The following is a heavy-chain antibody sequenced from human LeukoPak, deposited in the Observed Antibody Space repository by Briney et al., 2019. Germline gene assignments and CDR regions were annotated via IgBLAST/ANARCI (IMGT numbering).Heavy chain of an antibody. Sequence: PGGSLRLSCAASGFTFSSYWMSCVRQAPGKGLEWVANIKQDGSEKCYVDSVKGRFTISRDNAKNSLYLQMNSLRAEDTAVYYCAKDGRIQLWFHNWFDPWGQGTLVTASS. CDR3: AKDGRIQLWFHNWFDP. J-gene: IGHJ5*02. CDR1: GFTFSSYW. V-gene: IGHV3-7*03. D-gene: IGHD5-18*01. CDR2: IKQDGSEK.